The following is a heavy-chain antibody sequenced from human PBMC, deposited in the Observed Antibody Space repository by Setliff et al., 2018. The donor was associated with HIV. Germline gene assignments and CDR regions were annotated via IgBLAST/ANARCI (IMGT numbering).Heavy chain of an antibody. CDR1: GGSFSSSHYY. CDR3: ASRGIVVVTMSMPDEFFVH. Sequence: SETLSLTCTVSGGSFSSSHYYWGWIRQPPGKGLEWIGNIHYSGTTYYNPSLRGRVTISVDRSRNQFSLTLNSVTAADTATYYCASRGIVVVTMSMPDEFFVHWGHGTLVTVSS. D-gene: IGHD2-21*02. J-gene: IGHJ1*01. V-gene: IGHV4-39*01. CDR2: IHYSGTT.